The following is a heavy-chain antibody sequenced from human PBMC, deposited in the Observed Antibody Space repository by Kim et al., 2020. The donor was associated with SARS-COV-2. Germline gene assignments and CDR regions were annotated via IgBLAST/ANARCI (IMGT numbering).Heavy chain of an antibody. CDR3: ASGYSYASHYYGMDV. Sequence: DSVKGRFTISRDNAKNSLYLQMNSLRAEDTAVYYCASGYSYASHYYGMDVWGQGTTVTVSS. V-gene: IGHV3-48*03. D-gene: IGHD5-18*01. J-gene: IGHJ6*02.